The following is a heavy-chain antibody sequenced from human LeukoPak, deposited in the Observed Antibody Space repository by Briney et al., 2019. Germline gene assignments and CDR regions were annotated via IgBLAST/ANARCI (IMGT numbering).Heavy chain of an antibody. J-gene: IGHJ4*02. CDR3: ARDAPPSIVGATWPRGVY. D-gene: IGHD1-26*01. V-gene: IGHV3-53*01. CDR1: GFTVSSNY. Sequence: PGGSLRLSCAASGFTVSSNYMSWVRQAPGKGLEWVSVIYSGDSTYYADSVKGRFTISRDNSKNTLYLQMNSLRAEDTAVYYCARDAPPSIVGATWPRGVYWGQGTLVTVSS. CDR2: IYSGDST.